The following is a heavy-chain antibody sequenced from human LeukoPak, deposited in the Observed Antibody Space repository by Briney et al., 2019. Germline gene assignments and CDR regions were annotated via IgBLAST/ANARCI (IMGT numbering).Heavy chain of an antibody. V-gene: IGHV3-33*06. CDR2: LYFDAITQ. CDR1: GFPSFSYA. CDR3: AKDFALPGGGDAFDV. Sequence: GESLRLSCVGSGFPSFSYAMHWVRQAPGKGLEWVATLYFDAITQYYADSVRGRFSISRDNPRNTVFLQMNSLRADDTAVYYCAKDFALPGGGDAFDVWGQGTVVTVSS. D-gene: IGHD3-10*01. J-gene: IGHJ3*01.